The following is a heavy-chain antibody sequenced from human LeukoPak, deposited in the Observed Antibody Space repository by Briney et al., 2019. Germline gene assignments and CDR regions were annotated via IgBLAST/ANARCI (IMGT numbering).Heavy chain of an antibody. D-gene: IGHD6-13*01. CDR1: GFTFSSYA. V-gene: IGHV3-23*01. Sequence: GGSLRLPCAASGFTFSSYAMSWVRQAPGKGLEWVSAISGSGGSTYYADSVKGRFTISRDNSKNTLYLQMNSLRAEDTAVYYCAKDRTRGIAAAGRSFDYWGQGTLVTVSS. CDR2: ISGSGGST. CDR3: AKDRTRGIAAAGRSFDY. J-gene: IGHJ4*02.